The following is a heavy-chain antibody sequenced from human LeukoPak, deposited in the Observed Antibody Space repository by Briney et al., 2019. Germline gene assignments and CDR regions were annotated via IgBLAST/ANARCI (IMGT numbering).Heavy chain of an antibody. CDR2: ISSSSSTI. J-gene: IGHJ5*02. CDR1: GFTFSSYS. V-gene: IGHV3-48*01. D-gene: IGHD6-13*01. CDR3: ARGREDSSSWDWFDP. Sequence: PGGSLRLSCAASGFTFSSYSMDWVRQAPGKGLEWVSYISSSSSTIYYADSVKGRFTISRDNAKNSLYLQMNSLRAEDTAVYYCARGREDSSSWDWFDPWGQGTLVTISS.